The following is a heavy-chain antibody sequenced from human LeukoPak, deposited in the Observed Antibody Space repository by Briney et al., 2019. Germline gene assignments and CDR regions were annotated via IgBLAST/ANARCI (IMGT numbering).Heavy chain of an antibody. Sequence: GASVKVSCKASGYTFTSYGISWVRQAPGQGLEWMGWISAYNGNTNYAQELQGRVTMTTDTSTSTAYMELRSLRSDDTVVYYCARASKVPLASFDPWGQGTLVTVSS. V-gene: IGHV1-18*01. CDR2: ISAYNGNT. J-gene: IGHJ5*02. CDR3: ARASKVPLASFDP. D-gene: IGHD3-10*01. CDR1: GYTFTSYG.